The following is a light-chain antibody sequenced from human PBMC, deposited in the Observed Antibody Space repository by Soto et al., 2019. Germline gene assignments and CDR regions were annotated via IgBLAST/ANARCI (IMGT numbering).Light chain of an antibody. CDR3: FSHRSGDSQV. J-gene: IGLJ1*01. V-gene: IGLV2-14*01. CDR1: SSDIGAYNY. CDR2: GVT. Sequence: QSVLTQPASVSGSTGQSITISCTGTSSDIGAYNYVSWYQQYPGKAPKLMIYGVTNRPSGVSNRFSGSKTGNTASLTISGLQAEDEADYYCFSHRSGDSQVFGNGTKGTDL.